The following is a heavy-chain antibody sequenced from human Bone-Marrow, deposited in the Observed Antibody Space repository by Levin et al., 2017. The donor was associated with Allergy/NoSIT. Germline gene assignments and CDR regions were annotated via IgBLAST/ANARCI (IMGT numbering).Heavy chain of an antibody. CDR3: AKGRYCSSTSCPTPVWFDP. CDR2: ISGSGGST. J-gene: IGHJ5*02. CDR1: GFTFSSYA. D-gene: IGHD2-2*01. V-gene: IGHV3-23*01. Sequence: GGSLRLSCAASGFTFSSYAMSWVRQAPGKGLEWVSAISGSGGSTYYADSVKGRFTISRDNSKNTLYLQMNSLRAEDTAVYYCAKGRYCSSTSCPTPVWFDPWGQGTLVTVSS.